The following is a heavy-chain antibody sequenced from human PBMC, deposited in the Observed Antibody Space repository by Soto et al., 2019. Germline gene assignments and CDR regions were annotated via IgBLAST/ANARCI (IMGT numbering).Heavy chain of an antibody. CDR1: GYTFTSYA. Sequence: QVQLVQSGAEVKKPGASVKVSCKASGYTFTSYAMHWVRQAPAQRLEWMGGINAGNGNTKYSQKFQGRVTITWDTSASTAYMEVSRLRSEDTAVYYCARCPGGSAGSVDYWGQGTLVTVTS. CDR3: ARCPGGSAGSVDY. V-gene: IGHV1-3*01. CDR2: INAGNGNT. J-gene: IGHJ4*02. D-gene: IGHD5-12*01.